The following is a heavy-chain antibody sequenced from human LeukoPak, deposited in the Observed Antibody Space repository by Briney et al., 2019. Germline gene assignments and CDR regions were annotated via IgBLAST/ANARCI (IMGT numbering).Heavy chain of an antibody. CDR2: ISYDGSNK. D-gene: IGHD3-3*01. CDR3: AKARLRGYYTDYYYYGMDV. J-gene: IGHJ6*02. CDR1: GFTFSSYG. Sequence: GRSLRLSCAASGFTFSSYGMPWVRQAPGKGLEWVAVISYDGSNKYYADSVKGRFTISRDNSKNTLYLQMNSLRAEDTAVYYCAKARLRGYYTDYYYYGMDVWGQGTTVTVSS. V-gene: IGHV3-30*18.